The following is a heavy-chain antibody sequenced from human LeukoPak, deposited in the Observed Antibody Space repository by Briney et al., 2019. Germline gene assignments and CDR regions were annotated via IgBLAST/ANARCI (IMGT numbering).Heavy chain of an antibody. Sequence: GGSLRLSCAASGFTFSSYTMNWVRQAPGKGLEWVSSISSSSSHINYADSVKGRINITSDNAKNSLYLQMTSLRAEDTAVYYCARDRGSYRWYYYYYMDVWGKGPTVTISS. CDR3: ARDRGSYRWYYYYYMDV. CDR1: GFTFSSYT. V-gene: IGHV3-21*01. CDR2: ISSSSSHI. J-gene: IGHJ6*03. D-gene: IGHD1-26*01.